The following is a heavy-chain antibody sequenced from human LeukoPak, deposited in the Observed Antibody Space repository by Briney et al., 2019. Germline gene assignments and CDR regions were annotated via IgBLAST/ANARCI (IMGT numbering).Heavy chain of an antibody. CDR1: GFTFSNYA. Sequence: GSLRLSCSASGFTFSNYAMHWVRQSPGKGPEYVSAISTTGGSTYYAESVKGRFTISRDNSENTLYLQLNSLRADDTAIYYCVKRSTSGWFYFDYWGQGTLVTVSS. J-gene: IGHJ4*02. CDR3: VKRSTSGWFYFDY. CDR2: ISTTGGST. D-gene: IGHD6-19*01. V-gene: IGHV3-64D*06.